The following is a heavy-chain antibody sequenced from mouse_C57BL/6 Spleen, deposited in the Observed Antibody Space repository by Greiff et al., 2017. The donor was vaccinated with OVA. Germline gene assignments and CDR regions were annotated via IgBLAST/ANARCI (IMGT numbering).Heavy chain of an antibody. J-gene: IGHJ1*03. CDR3: ARYDYDGDWYFDV. Sequence: QVQLKQSGAELVRPGTSVKVSCKASGYAFTNYLIEWVKQRPGQGLEWIGVINPGSGGTNYNEKFKGKATLTADKSSSTAYMQLSSLTSEDSAVYFCARYDYDGDWYFDVWGTGTTVTVSS. D-gene: IGHD2-4*01. V-gene: IGHV1-54*01. CDR1: GYAFTNYL. CDR2: INPGSGGT.